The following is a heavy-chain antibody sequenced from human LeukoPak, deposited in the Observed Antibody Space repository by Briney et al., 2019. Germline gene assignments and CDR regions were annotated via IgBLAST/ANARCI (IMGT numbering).Heavy chain of an antibody. J-gene: IGHJ4*02. CDR3: CRDKTRGLGYSYSRSGNYFYY. CDR1: GLTVSSNC. CDR2: IKKDGREK. Sequence: GGSLRLSCAASGLTVSSNCMSWVRQAPGKGLEWVANIKKDGREKNYADSVKGRFTISRDNAKNSLYLQMNSLRAEDTAVYYCCRDKTRGLGYSYSRSGNYFYYWGQETLVTVSS. D-gene: IGHD5-18*01. V-gene: IGHV3-7*01.